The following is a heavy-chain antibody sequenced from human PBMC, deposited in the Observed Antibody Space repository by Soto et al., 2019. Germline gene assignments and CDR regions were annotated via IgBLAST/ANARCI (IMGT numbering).Heavy chain of an antibody. J-gene: IGHJ4*02. CDR2: ITSSGSLI. Sequence: GGSLRLSCAASGFSFSGCGMNWVRQAPGKGLEWISYITSSGSLIYYADSLKGRFTISRDNAKNSLYLQMNSLRAEDTAVYYCATTVTTVDYWGQGTLVTASS. V-gene: IGHV3-48*03. D-gene: IGHD4-17*01. CDR1: GFSFSGCG. CDR3: ATTVTTVDY.